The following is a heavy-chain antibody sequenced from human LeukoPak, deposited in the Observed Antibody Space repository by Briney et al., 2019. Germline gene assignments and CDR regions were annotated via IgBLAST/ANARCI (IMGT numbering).Heavy chain of an antibody. CDR3: ATYSSLNRREFQF. CDR1: GFAFSNYW. J-gene: IGHJ1*01. CDR2: IKTDGSEK. D-gene: IGHD3-22*01. Sequence: GGSLRLSCEGSGFAFSNYWMGWVRQAPGKGLQWVANIKTDGSEKYYVDSVKGRFTISRDNAKNSLYLQMNSLRAEDTAVYYCATYSSLNRREFQFWGQGTLLTVSS. V-gene: IGHV3-7*01.